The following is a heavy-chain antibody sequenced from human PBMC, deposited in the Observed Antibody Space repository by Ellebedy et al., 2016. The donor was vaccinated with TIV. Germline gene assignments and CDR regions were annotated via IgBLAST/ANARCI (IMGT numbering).Heavy chain of an antibody. J-gene: IGHJ4*02. D-gene: IGHD3-10*01. CDR2: ISDSGGST. Sequence: GESLKISCAASGFTFSTYTMSWVRQAPGKGLEWVSGISDSGGSTYYADSVKGRLTISRDNSKNTLYLQMNSLRAEDTAIYYCARGGFRFFDLWGQGTLIAVSS. V-gene: IGHV3-23*01. CDR1: GFTFSTYT. CDR3: ARGGFRFFDL.